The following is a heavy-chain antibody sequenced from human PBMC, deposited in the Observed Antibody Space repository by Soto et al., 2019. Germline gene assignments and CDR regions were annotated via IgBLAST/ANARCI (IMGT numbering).Heavy chain of an antibody. CDR1: GGTFSSYA. V-gene: IGHV1-69*01. Sequence: QGQLVQSGAEVKKPGSSVKVSCKASGGTFSSYAISWVRQAPGQVLEWMGGIIPIFGTANYAQKFQGRVTITADESTSTAYLELSSLGSEDTGVYYCASAPGCGGDCYSFGYWGQGTLVTVSS. J-gene: IGHJ4*02. CDR3: ASAPGCGGDCYSFGY. D-gene: IGHD2-21*02. CDR2: IIPIFGTA.